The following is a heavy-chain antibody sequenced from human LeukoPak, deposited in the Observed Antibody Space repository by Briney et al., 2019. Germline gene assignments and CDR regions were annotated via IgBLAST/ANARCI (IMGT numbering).Heavy chain of an antibody. V-gene: IGHV3-21*01. CDR3: AKEGDNTGYRYFDD. D-gene: IGHD3-22*01. CDR2: ISGSSSFI. Sequence: PGGSLRLSCAASGFTFRNYTMNWVRQAPGKGLEWASSISGSSSFIFYADSVQGRFTISRDNAKNSLYLQMDSLRAEDTAVYYCAKEGDNTGYRYFDDWGQGTLVTVSS. J-gene: IGHJ4*02. CDR1: GFTFRNYT.